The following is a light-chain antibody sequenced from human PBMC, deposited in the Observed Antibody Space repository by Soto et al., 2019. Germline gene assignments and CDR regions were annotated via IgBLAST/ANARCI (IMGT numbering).Light chain of an antibody. CDR3: VSYTSSTTYV. CDR1: SSDVGGSNF. V-gene: IGLV2-14*03. J-gene: IGLJ1*01. CDR2: DVA. Sequence: QSALTQPASVSDSPGQSITISCTGTSSDVGGSNFVSWYQQHPGKPPKLIIYDVANLPSGVSNRFSGSKSGSTASLIISRLQTEDEADYYCVSYTSSTTYVFGTGTKLTVL.